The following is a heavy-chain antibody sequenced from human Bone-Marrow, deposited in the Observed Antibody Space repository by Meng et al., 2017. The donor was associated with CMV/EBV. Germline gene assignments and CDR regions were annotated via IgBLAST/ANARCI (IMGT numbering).Heavy chain of an antibody. CDR2: IYYSGST. V-gene: IGHV4-39*01. J-gene: IGHJ4*02. Sequence: SETLSLTCTVSGGSISSSSYYWGWIRQPPGKGLEWIGSIYYSGSTYYNPSLKSRVTISVDTSKNQFSLKLSSVTAADTAVYYCARRWYFDYWGQGTLVTDSS. CDR1: GGSISSSSYY. D-gene: IGHD6-13*01. CDR3: ARRWYFDY.